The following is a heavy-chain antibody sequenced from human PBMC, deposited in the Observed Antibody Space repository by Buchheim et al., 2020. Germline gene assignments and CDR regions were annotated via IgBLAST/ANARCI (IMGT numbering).Heavy chain of an antibody. Sequence: QVQLVESGGGVVQPGRSLRLSCAASGFIFSSFGMHWVRQAPGKGLEWLAAISYDGSNQYYVDSVKGRFTTSSDDSKNTLYLQMNSLRVEDTGLYYCARDLNGENWFDPWGQGTL. J-gene: IGHJ5*02. D-gene: IGHD2-8*01. CDR2: ISYDGSNQ. V-gene: IGHV3-30*03. CDR1: GFIFSSFG. CDR3: ARDLNGENWFDP.